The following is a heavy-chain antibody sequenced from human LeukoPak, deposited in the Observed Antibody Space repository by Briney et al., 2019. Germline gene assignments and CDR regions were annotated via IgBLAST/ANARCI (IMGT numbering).Heavy chain of an antibody. D-gene: IGHD1-26*01. CDR3: ARMYSGTSYYFDF. CDR2: FSYSGST. CDR1: GVSISDYH. J-gene: IGHJ4*02. Sequence: SETLSLTCSVSGVSISDYHWIWIRQPPAKGLEWMGYFSYSGSTRYNPSLKSRVTMSADTSKNQFSLRLNSVAAADTAVYYCARMYSGTSYYFDFWGQGTLVTVSS. V-gene: IGHV4-59*01.